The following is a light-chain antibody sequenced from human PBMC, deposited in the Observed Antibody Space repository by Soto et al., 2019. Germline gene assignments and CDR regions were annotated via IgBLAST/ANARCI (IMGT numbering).Light chain of an antibody. CDR1: QSVLYSSNNKNC. CDR3: QQYCVRPWT. V-gene: IGKV4-1*01. CDR2: WAY. Sequence: DIVMTQSPDSLAVSLGERATINCESSQSVLYSSNNKNCLAWYQQKPGQPPKLLIYWAYIRESGVPDRFSGGGSGTDFTFTISGLQDEDVVVYYCQQYCVRPWTFGQGTKVEIK. J-gene: IGKJ1*01.